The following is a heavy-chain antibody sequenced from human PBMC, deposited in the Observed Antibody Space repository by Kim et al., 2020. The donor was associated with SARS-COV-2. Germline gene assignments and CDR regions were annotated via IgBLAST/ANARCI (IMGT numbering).Heavy chain of an antibody. J-gene: IGHJ3*02. Sequence: SETLSLTCTVSGASISTSIYYWGWIRQPPGKGLEWIGTIYYSGNTHYNPSLKSRVTISVDTSKSQFSLKLNSVTAADTAVYFCARHDFGGKTTGAFDIWGQGTMVTVSS. V-gene: IGHV4-39*01. CDR2: IYYSGNT. CDR3: ARHDFGGKTTGAFDI. CDR1: GASISTSIYY. D-gene: IGHD4-17*01.